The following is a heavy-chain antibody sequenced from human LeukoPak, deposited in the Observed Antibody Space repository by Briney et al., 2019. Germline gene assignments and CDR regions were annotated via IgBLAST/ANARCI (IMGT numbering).Heavy chain of an antibody. Sequence: PSVTLSLTCSVSGYSFSSAYYWGWIRQSPGKGLEWIGSISHSGSTYYNPSLRSRVTISVDTSKNQFSLQLSSVTAADTAVYYCARHFELERRSGHDWFDPWGQGTLVTVSS. J-gene: IGHJ5*02. CDR3: ARHFELERRSGHDWFDP. CDR1: GYSFSSAYY. CDR2: ISHSGST. V-gene: IGHV4-38-2*01. D-gene: IGHD1-1*01.